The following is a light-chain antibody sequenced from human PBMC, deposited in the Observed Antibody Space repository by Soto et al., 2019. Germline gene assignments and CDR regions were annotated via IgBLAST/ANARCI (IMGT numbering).Light chain of an antibody. CDR1: QRINNW. CDR2: KTS. CDR3: QQYKSFSLT. J-gene: IGKJ4*01. V-gene: IGKV1-5*03. Sequence: DIQMTQSSSTLSASVGDRVTITCRASQRINNWLAWYQQKPGKAPKLLIYKTSDLESGVPSRFSGSGSGTEFSLTISSLQPDDFATYYCQQYKSFSLTFGGGTRVEVK.